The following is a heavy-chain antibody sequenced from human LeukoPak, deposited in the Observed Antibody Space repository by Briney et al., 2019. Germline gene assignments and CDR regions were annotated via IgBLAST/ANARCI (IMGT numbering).Heavy chain of an antibody. D-gene: IGHD3-10*01. Sequence: SGGSLRLSCAASGFTFSDSWMNWVRQAPGKGLEWVANIKEDGNEKHYVDSVKGRFTISRDNAKNTLYLQMNSLKVEDTAVYYCASGFGTDSWGQGTLVTVSS. CDR2: IKEDGNEK. CDR3: ASGFGTDS. J-gene: IGHJ4*02. CDR1: GFTFSDSW. V-gene: IGHV3-7*05.